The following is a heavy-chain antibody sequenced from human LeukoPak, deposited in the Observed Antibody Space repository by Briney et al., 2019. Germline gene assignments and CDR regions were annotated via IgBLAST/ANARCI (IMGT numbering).Heavy chain of an antibody. V-gene: IGHV1-2*02. J-gene: IGHJ4*02. D-gene: IGHD6-19*01. Sequence: ASVKVSCKASGYTFTGYYMHWVRQAPGQGLEWMGWINPNSGGTNYAQKFQGRVTMTRDTSINTAYMELSRLRSDDTAVYYCARDVALAVAGLFDYWGQGALVTASS. CDR3: ARDVALAVAGLFDY. CDR2: INPNSGGT. CDR1: GYTFTGYY.